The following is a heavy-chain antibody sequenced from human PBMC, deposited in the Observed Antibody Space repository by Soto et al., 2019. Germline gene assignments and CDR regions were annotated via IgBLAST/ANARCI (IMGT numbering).Heavy chain of an antibody. D-gene: IGHD3-3*01. CDR2: IIPIFGTA. Sequence: SVKVSCKAPGGTFSSYAISWVRQAPGQGLEWMGGIIPIFGTANYAQKFQGRVTITADKSTSTAYMELSSLRSEDTAVYYCARDLTQYYDFWSGPGPWGQGTLVTVSS. CDR1: GGTFSSYA. J-gene: IGHJ5*02. V-gene: IGHV1-69*06. CDR3: ARDLTQYYDFWSGPGP.